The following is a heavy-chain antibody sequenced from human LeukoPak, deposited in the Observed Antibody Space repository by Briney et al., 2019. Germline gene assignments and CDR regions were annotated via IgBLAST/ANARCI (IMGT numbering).Heavy chain of an antibody. Sequence: GGSLRLSCAASGFTFSSYAMHWVRQAPGKGLEWVAVISYDGSNKYYADSVKGRFTISRDNSKNTPYLQMNSLRAEDTAVYYCARGRGEMATVFDYWGQGTLVTVSS. D-gene: IGHD5-24*01. J-gene: IGHJ4*02. CDR2: ISYDGSNK. CDR3: ARGRGEMATVFDY. CDR1: GFTFSSYA. V-gene: IGHV3-30-3*01.